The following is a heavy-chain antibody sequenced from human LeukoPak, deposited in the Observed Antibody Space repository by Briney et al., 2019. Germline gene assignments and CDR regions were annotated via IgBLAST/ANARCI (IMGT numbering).Heavy chain of an antibody. J-gene: IGHJ6*03. Sequence: GGSLRLSCAASGFTFSSYSMNWVRQAPGKGLEWVSYISSSSSTISYADSVKGRFTISRDNAKNSLYLQMNSLRAEDTAVYYCAREVSGGTYYYYYYMDVWGKGTTVTVSS. CDR2: ISSSSSTI. D-gene: IGHD1-1*01. V-gene: IGHV3-48*01. CDR1: GFTFSSYS. CDR3: AREVSGGTYYYYYYMDV.